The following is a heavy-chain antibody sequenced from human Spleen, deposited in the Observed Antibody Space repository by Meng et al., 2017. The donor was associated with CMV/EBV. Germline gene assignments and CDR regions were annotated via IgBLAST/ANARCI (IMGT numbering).Heavy chain of an antibody. Sequence: FNSYVFNWGRQAPGQGLEWMGRITPVYRTANYAQKFQGRVALTTDESTTTAYMEMSSLTFEDTAIYYCAREPLGGSRGWFRPLDYWGQGTLVTVSS. CDR2: ITPVYRTA. CDR1: FNSYV. CDR3: AREPLGGSRGWFRPLDY. D-gene: IGHD6-19*01. J-gene: IGHJ4*02. V-gene: IGHV1-69*05.